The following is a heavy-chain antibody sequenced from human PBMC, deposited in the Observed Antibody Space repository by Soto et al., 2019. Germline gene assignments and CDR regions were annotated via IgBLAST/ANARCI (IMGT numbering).Heavy chain of an antibody. D-gene: IGHD3-16*02. Sequence: GGSLRLSCAASGFTFSDYYMSWIRQAPGKGLEWVSYISSSGSTIYYADSVKGRFTISRDNAKNSLYLQMNSLRAEDTAVYYCASKAYDYIWGSYHPFDYWGQGTLVTVSS. CDR1: GFTFSDYY. CDR2: ISSSGSTI. J-gene: IGHJ4*02. V-gene: IGHV3-11*01. CDR3: ASKAYDYIWGSYHPFDY.